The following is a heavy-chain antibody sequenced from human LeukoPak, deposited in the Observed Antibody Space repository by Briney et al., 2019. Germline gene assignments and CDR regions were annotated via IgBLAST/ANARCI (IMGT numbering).Heavy chain of an antibody. CDR3: ATVGRMSLFLKYFDY. Sequence: ASVKVSCKVSGYTLTELSVHWVRQAPGKGLEWMGGFDPEDGETIYAQKFQGRVTMTEDTSTDTAYMELSSLRSEDTAVYYCATVGRMSLFLKYFDYWGQGTLVTVSS. CDR1: GYTLTELS. CDR2: FDPEDGET. D-gene: IGHD2-21*01. J-gene: IGHJ4*02. V-gene: IGHV1-24*01.